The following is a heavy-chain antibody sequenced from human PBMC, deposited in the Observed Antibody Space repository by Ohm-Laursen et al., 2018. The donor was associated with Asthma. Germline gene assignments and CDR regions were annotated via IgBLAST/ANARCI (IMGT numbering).Heavy chain of an antibody. V-gene: IGHV3-23*01. D-gene: IGHD3-22*01. CDR3: AKFLGSGYSYHYNGMDV. CDR1: GYTFSRYS. Sequence: SLRLSCAASGYTFSRYSIHWVHQAPGKGLEWVSAMSGGGASTYYADSVKGRFTISRDNSKNTLYLQMTSLRAEDTAIYYCAKFLGSGYSYHYNGMDVWGQGTTVTVSS. CDR2: MSGGGAST. J-gene: IGHJ6*02.